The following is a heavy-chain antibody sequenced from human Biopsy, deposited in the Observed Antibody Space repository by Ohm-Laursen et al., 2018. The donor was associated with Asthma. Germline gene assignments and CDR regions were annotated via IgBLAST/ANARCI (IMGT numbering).Heavy chain of an antibody. CDR1: GFTFRSYD. J-gene: IGHJ4*02. Sequence: SLRLSCAAAGFTFRSYDMHWVRQAPGKGLEWVAGMWYDGSSKYYADSVKGRFTSSRDNSKNTVYLQMNGLRAEDTAVYYCARWNYNIVTAYYSYFDFWGQGTLVTVSS. CDR2: MWYDGSSK. V-gene: IGHV3-33*08. CDR3: ARWNYNIVTAYYSYFDF. D-gene: IGHD3-9*01.